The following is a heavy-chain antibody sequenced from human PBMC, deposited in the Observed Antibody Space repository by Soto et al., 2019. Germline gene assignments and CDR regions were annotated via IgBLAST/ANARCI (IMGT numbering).Heavy chain of an antibody. CDR2: ISAYNGNT. CDR3: ARDLRVGATHGDYFDY. Sequence: ASVKVSCKASGYTFTSYGISWVRQAPGQGLEWMGWISAYNGNTNYAQKLQGRVTMTTDTSTSTAYMELRSLRSDDRAVYYCARDLRVGATHGDYFDYWGQGTLVTVSS. CDR1: GYTFTSYG. J-gene: IGHJ4*02. V-gene: IGHV1-18*01. D-gene: IGHD1-26*01.